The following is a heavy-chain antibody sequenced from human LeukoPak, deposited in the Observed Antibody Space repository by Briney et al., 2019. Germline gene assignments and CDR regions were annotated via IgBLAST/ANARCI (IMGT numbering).Heavy chain of an antibody. V-gene: IGHV1-46*01. J-gene: IGHJ4*02. CDR1: GYTFTSYY. CDR3: ARDGTVTDSAWKYFDY. Sequence: ASVKVSCKASGYTFTSYYMHWVRQAPGQGLEWMGIINPSGGSTSYAQKFQGRVTMTRDTSTSTVYMELSSLRSEDTAVYYCARDGTVTDSAWKYFDYWGQGTLVTVSS. CDR2: INPSGGST. D-gene: IGHD4-17*01.